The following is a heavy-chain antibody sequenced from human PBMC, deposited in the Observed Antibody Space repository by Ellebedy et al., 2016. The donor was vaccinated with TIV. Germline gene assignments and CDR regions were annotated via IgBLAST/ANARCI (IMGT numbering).Heavy chain of an antibody. D-gene: IGHD1-14*01. Sequence: AASVKVSCKASGYTFTGYYIHWVRQAPGQGLEWMAWINPNNGDTAFAQSLQGRVTMTTDTSISTAYMELSSLTSDDTAVYYCVRDSTNPLKGDYWGQGTLVTVSS. CDR3: VRDSTNPLKGDY. V-gene: IGHV1-2*02. J-gene: IGHJ4*02. CDR2: INPNNGDT. CDR1: GYTFTGYY.